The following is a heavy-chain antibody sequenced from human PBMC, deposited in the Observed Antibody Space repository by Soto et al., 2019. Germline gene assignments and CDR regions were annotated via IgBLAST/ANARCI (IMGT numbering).Heavy chain of an antibody. CDR3: ARLGHCGH. CDR1: GGSLRNSV. Sequence: QVQLVQSGAEVKKPGSSVNVSCTASGGSLRNSVISWVRQAPAQRLEWMGGVIPILGTANYAQKCPGSVTMTANVAPRTAYMALGSLRTEDPAVSSCARLGHCGHWGPGTLVIVSS. D-gene: IGHD1-26*01. J-gene: IGHJ4*02. CDR2: VIPILGTA. V-gene: IGHV1-69*01.